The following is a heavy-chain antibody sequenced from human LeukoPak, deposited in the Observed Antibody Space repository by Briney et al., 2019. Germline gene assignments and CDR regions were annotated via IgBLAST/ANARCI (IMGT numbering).Heavy chain of an antibody. CDR3: ARLVWLGESPGSWFDS. Sequence: SETLSLTCSVSGGSITSHFWSWIRQPPGKGLEWIGYIHYSGSTNYNPSLKSRVTISPDTSKNQLFLKLNFVTAADTAVYYCARLVWLGESPGSWFDSWGQGTLVTVSS. D-gene: IGHD3-10*01. CDR1: GGSITSHF. CDR2: IHYSGST. J-gene: IGHJ5*01. V-gene: IGHV4-59*11.